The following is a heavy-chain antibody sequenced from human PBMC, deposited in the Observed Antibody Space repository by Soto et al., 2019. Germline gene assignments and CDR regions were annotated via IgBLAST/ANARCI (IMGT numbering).Heavy chain of an antibody. J-gene: IGHJ4*02. Sequence: GGSLRLSCAASGFTFSDYYMSWIRQAPGKGLEWVAVIWYDGSNKYYADSVKGRFTISRDNSKNTLYLQMNSLRAEDTAVYYCAREEQLFDYWGQGTLVTVSS. CDR3: AREEQLFDY. CDR2: IWYDGSNK. CDR1: GFTFSDYY. D-gene: IGHD6-13*01. V-gene: IGHV3-33*08.